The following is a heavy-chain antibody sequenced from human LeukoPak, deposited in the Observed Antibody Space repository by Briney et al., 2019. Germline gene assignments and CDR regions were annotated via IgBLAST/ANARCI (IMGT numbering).Heavy chain of an antibody. J-gene: IGHJ6*02. CDR1: GFTFSSYA. V-gene: IGHV3-30*14. Sequence: GRSLRLSCAASGFTFSSYAMHWVRQAPGKGLEWVAVISYDGSNKYYADSVKGRFTISRDNSKNTLYLQMNSLRAEDTAVYYCARDHESLYGMDVWGQGTTVTVSS. CDR3: ARDHESLYGMDV. CDR2: ISYDGSNK.